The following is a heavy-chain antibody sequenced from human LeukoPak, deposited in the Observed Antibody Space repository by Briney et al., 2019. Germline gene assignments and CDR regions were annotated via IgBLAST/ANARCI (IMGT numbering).Heavy chain of an antibody. CDR1: GGSISNYY. Sequence: PSETLSLTCTVSGGSISNYYWSWIRQPPGQGLEWIGHIYYSGSTNYSPSLKSRVTMSVDTSKNQFSLRLSSVTAADTAVYYCARPLVRGVNSYYFYMDVWGKGATVTISS. D-gene: IGHD3-10*01. J-gene: IGHJ6*03. CDR3: ARPLVRGVNSYYFYMDV. CDR2: IYYSGST. V-gene: IGHV4-59*01.